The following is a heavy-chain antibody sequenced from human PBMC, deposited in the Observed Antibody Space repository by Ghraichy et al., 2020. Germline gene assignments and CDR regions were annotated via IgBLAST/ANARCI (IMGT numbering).Heavy chain of an antibody. J-gene: IGHJ5*02. CDR3: ARDRT. CDR2: ISYDGSNK. Sequence: GESLNISCAASGFTFSSYAMHWVRQAPGKGLEWVAVISYDGSNKYYADSVKGRFTISRDNSTHTLFLQMNSLRAEDTAVYYCARDRTWGQGTLVTVSS. CDR1: GFTFSSYA. V-gene: IGHV3-30-3*01.